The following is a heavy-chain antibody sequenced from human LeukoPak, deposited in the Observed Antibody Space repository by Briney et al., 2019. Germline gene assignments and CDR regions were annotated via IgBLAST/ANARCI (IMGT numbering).Heavy chain of an antibody. D-gene: IGHD3-10*01. CDR1: GASLSPKY. Sequence: SETLSLTCPVSGASLSPKYWSWIRQPPGKGLEWIGYIYYSGSTDYNPSLKSRVTISVDTSKNQVSLKLNSVTAADTAVYYCARGHYGSGTGAYPDWGQGTLVTVSS. CDR2: IYYSGST. J-gene: IGHJ4*02. CDR3: ARGHYGSGTGAYPD. V-gene: IGHV4-59*01.